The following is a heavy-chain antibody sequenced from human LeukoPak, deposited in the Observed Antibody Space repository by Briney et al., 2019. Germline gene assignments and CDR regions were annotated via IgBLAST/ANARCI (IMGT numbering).Heavy chain of an antibody. CDR1: GFTFDDYG. J-gene: IGHJ4*02. V-gene: IGHV3-20*04. CDR3: ARGLGYCSSTSCYIPDY. Sequence: GGSLRLSCAASGFTFDDYGMSWVRQAPGKGLEWVSGINWNGGSTGYADSVKGRFTSSRDNAKNSLYLQMNRLRAEDTALYYCARGLGYCSSTSCYIPDYWGQGTLVTVSS. D-gene: IGHD2-2*02. CDR2: INWNGGST.